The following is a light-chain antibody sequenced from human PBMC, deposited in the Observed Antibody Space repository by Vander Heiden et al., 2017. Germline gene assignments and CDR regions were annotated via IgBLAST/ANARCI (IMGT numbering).Light chain of an antibody. CDR3: QQYKSYPWT. Sequence: IQLTPSPSTLSASVGYRVTITRRASQSISSWLAWYQQKPGKAPKLLIYKASSLESGVPSRFSGSGSGTEFTLTISSLQADDLATYYCQQYKSYPWTFGQGTKVEIK. J-gene: IGKJ1*01. CDR2: KAS. V-gene: IGKV1-5*03. CDR1: QSISSW.